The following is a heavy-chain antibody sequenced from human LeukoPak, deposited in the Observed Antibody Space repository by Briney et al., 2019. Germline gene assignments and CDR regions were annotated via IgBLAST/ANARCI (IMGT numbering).Heavy chain of an antibody. V-gene: IGHV1-24*01. CDR3: ATIYHSYGYAD. J-gene: IGHJ4*02. CDR2: FDSEDGET. D-gene: IGHD5-18*01. CDR1: GYTLTELS. Sequence: ASVKVSCKVSGYTLTELSMHWVRQAPGKGLEGMGGFDSEDGETINAQKFQGRVTMTEDTSTDTAYMELSSLRSEDTAVYYCATIYHSYGYADWGQGTLVTVSS.